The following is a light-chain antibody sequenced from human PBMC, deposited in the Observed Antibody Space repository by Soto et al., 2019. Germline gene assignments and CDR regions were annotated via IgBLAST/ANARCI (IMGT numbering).Light chain of an antibody. CDR2: GAS. CDR3: QQYNNWPTWT. Sequence: EIVMTQSTATLSVSPGERVTLSCRARQSVGSNLAWYQQKPGQAPRLLIYGASTRATGIPARFSGSGSETEFTLTISSLQAEDSAVYFCQQYNNWPTWTFGQGTKVAIK. V-gene: IGKV3-15*01. CDR1: QSVGSN. J-gene: IGKJ1*01.